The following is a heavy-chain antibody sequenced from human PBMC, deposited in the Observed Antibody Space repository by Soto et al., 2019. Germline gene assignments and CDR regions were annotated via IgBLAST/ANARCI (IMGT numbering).Heavy chain of an antibody. V-gene: IGHV3-33*01. D-gene: IGHD6-19*01. CDR3: AREPGRIAVAGFDY. J-gene: IGHJ4*02. CDR2: ILYDGSEK. Sequence: QVQLVESGGGVVQPGRSLRLSCVASGFMFDSYGMHWGRQAPGKGLEWVAIILYDGSEKYHADSVKGRFTISRDNSKNTLYLQTNSLRAEDTALYYCAREPGRIAVAGFDYWGQGTLVTVSS. CDR1: GFMFDSYG.